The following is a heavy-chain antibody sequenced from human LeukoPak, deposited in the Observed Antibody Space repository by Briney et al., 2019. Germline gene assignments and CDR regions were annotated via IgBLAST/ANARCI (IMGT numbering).Heavy chain of an antibody. CDR2: IKEDGSEI. CDR1: GFTFSNYW. V-gene: IGHV3-7*01. J-gene: IGHJ4*02. Sequence: GGSLRLSCAASGFTFSNYWMSWVRQAPGKGLEWVANIKEDGSEIYYVDSVKGRFTISKDNAKNTVYLQMNSLRAEDTAVYYCVSFYETYWGRGTLVTVSS. D-gene: IGHD2/OR15-2a*01. CDR3: VSFYETY.